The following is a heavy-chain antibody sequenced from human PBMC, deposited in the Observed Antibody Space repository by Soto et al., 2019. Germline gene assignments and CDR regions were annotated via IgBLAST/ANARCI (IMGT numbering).Heavy chain of an antibody. J-gene: IGHJ6*04. CDR2: ISYDGSNK. D-gene: IGHD2-2*01. CDR1: GFTFSSYG. CDR3: ARSYRVDIVVVPAGQVMDV. V-gene: IGHV3-30*03. Sequence: GGSLRLSCAASGFTFSSYGMHWVRQAPGKGLEWVAVISYDGSNKYYADSVKGRFTISRDNSKNTLYLQMNSLRAEDTAVYYCARSYRVDIVVVPAGQVMDVWGKGTTVTVSS.